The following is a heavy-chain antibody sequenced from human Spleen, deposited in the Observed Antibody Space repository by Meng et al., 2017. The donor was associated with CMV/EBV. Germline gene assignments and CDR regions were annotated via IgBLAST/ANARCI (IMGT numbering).Heavy chain of an antibody. Sequence: GGSLRLSCAASGFTFSSYWMSWVRQAPGKGLEWVANIKQDGSEKYYVDSVKGRFTISRDNAKNSLYLQMNSLGAEDTAVYYCARELNTYSSSWYYLPGDYYYGMDVWGQGTTVTVSS. CDR2: IKQDGSEK. CDR1: GFTFSSYW. J-gene: IGHJ6*02. D-gene: IGHD6-13*01. CDR3: ARELNTYSSSWYYLPGDYYYGMDV. V-gene: IGHV3-7*01.